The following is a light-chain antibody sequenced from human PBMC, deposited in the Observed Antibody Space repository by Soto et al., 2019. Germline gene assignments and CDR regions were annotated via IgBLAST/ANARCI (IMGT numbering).Light chain of an antibody. CDR3: CSYAGSSTPYV. CDR2: ESS. Sequence: QSALTQPASVSGSPGQSITISCTGTSSDVGSYNLVSWYQQHPGNAPKLMIYESSNRPSGVPNRFSGSKSGNTASLTISGLQAEDEADYYCCSYAGSSTPYVFGTGTKLTVL. V-gene: IGLV2-23*01. J-gene: IGLJ1*01. CDR1: SSDVGSYNL.